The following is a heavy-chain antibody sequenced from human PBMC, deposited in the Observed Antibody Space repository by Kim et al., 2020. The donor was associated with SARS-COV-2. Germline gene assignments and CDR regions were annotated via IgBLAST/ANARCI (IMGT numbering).Heavy chain of an antibody. D-gene: IGHD6-19*01. CDR1: GGSISSSSYY. CDR2: IYYSGST. J-gene: IGHJ6*01. V-gene: IGHV4-39*01. CDR3: ASRRSSGWRYYGMDV. Sequence: SETLSLTCTVSGGSISSSSYYWGWIRQAPGKGLEWIGSIYYSGSTYYNPALKSRVTISVDTSKNQFSLKLSSVTAADTALYYCASRRSSGWRYYGMDVWG.